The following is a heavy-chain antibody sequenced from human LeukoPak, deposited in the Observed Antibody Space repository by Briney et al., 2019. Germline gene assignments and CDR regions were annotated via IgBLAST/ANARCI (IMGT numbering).Heavy chain of an antibody. V-gene: IGHV4-31*03. J-gene: IGHJ4*02. CDR3: ARGHYYDSGEAFFDY. CDR2: IYDSGST. CDR1: GGSIGSGAYY. D-gene: IGHD3-10*01. Sequence: SETLSLTCTVSGGSIGSGAYYWSWIRQHPGKGLECIGYIYDSGSTYYNPSLKSRLTISLDTSNNQFSLRLSSVTAADTAVYYCARGHYYDSGEAFFDYWGQGALVTVSS.